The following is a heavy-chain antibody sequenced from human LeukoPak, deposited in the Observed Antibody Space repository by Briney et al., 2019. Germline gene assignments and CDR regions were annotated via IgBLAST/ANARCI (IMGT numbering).Heavy chain of an antibody. J-gene: IGHJ4*02. V-gene: IGHV1-18*01. D-gene: IGHD2-2*01. CDR3: ARDLAGYCSSTSCYVHYN. Sequence: GASVKVSCKASGYTFNIYGVSWVRQAPGQGLEWMGWISAYNGNTNYARKFQGRVTMTTDTSTRIAYMELRSLRSDDTAVYYCARDLAGYCSSTSCYVHYNWGQGTLVTVSS. CDR2: ISAYNGNT. CDR1: GYTFNIYG.